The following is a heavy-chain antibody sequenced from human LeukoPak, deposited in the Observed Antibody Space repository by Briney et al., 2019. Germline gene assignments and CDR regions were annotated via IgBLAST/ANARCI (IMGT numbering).Heavy chain of an antibody. CDR3: ARDPDGGDNWFDP. CDR1: DYSFINYG. Sequence: ASVKVSCKPSDYSFINYGVNWVRQAPGQGLEWMGWISADNGNTNYAQMLQGRVTMTTDTSTNTAYMELRSLRSDDTAVYYCARDPDGGDNWFDPWGQGTLVTVSS. D-gene: IGHD5-24*01. CDR2: ISADNGNT. J-gene: IGHJ5*02. V-gene: IGHV1-18*01.